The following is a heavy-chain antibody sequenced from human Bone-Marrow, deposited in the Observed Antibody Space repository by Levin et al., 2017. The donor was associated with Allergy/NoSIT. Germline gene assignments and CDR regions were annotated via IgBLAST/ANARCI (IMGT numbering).Heavy chain of an antibody. CDR3: ARSWSKGGVVFFDF. Sequence: PSETLSLTCAVSGDSMKNSNWWSWVRQPPGKGLEWIGEIHYTGSINYNPPLKSRVSISVDNSKNHFSLNLTSVTAADTAVYYCARSWSKGGVVFFDFWGQGALVVVSS. D-gene: IGHD3-3*01. CDR1: GDSMKNSNW. V-gene: IGHV4-4*02. J-gene: IGHJ4*02. CDR2: IHYTGSI.